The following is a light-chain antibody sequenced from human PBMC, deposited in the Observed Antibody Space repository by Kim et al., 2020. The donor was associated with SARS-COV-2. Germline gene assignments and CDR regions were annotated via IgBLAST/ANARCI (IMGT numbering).Light chain of an antibody. J-gene: IGLJ3*02. V-gene: IGLV3-19*01. Sequence: LVYTICTPSQGYGLRSYYASWYQQQPGQAPILVIYDNNNRPSGIPDRFSGSSSGNTASLTVTGAQAVDEADYYCNSRDNSGDHVVFGGGTQLTVL. CDR1: GLRSYY. CDR3: NSRDNSGDHVV. CDR2: DNN.